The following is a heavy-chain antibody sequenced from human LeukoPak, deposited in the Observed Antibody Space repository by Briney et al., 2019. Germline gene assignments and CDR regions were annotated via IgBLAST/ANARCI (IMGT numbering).Heavy chain of an antibody. CDR2: IDGDGRIT. D-gene: IGHD1-1*01. Sequence: GGSLRLSCAASGFTFSSYWMHWVRQVPGQGLVWVSHIDGDGRITNYGDSVKGRFTISRDNAKNILYLQMNSLRAEDTAVYYCARELISTTWRGNRSYFDLWGRGTLVTVSS. CDR3: ARELISTTWRGNRSYFDL. V-gene: IGHV3-74*01. CDR1: GFTFSSYW. J-gene: IGHJ2*01.